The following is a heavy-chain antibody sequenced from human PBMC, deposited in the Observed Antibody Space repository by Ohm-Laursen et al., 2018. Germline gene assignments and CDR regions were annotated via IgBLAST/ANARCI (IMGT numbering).Heavy chain of an antibody. Sequence: SDTLSLTCTVSGGSISGYFCSWVRQPPGERLEWIGYSYNSVSTAYNPSLKSRVTISVDTSENQFSLKLSSVTATDTAVYYCVRRLLSSGIDSWGQGTLVTVSS. D-gene: IGHD6-25*01. CDR1: GGSISGYF. J-gene: IGHJ4*02. CDR2: SYNSVST. V-gene: IGHV4-59*08. CDR3: VRRLLSSGIDS.